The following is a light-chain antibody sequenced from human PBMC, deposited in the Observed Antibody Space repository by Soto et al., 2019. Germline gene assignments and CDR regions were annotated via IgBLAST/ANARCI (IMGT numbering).Light chain of an antibody. Sequence: EIVLTQSPGTLSLSPGERATLSCRASQSLSSSYLAWYQQKPGQAPRLLISGASTRATGIPDRFSGGGSGTDFILTISRLEPEDFAVYYCQQYGFSGSITFGQGTRLEIK. CDR1: QSLSSSY. CDR3: QQYGFSGSIT. J-gene: IGKJ5*01. V-gene: IGKV3-20*01. CDR2: GAS.